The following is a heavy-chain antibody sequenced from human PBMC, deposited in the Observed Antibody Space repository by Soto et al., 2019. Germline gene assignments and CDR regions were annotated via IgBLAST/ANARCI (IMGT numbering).Heavy chain of an antibody. CDR1: GFTFSSYG. CDR3: ARRQLIAVAGQRDREGYYYYYMDV. V-gene: IGHV3-33*03. D-gene: IGHD6-19*01. Sequence: PGGSLRLSCAASGFTFSSYGMRWVLQAPGKGLEWVAVIWYDGSNKYYADSVKGRFTISRDNAKNSLYLQMNSLRAEDTAVYYCARRQLIAVAGQRDREGYYYYYMDVWGKGTTVTVSS. J-gene: IGHJ6*03. CDR2: IWYDGSNK.